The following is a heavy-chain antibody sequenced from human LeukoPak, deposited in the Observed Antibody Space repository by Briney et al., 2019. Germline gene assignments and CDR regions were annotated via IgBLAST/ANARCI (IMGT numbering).Heavy chain of an antibody. CDR1: GYTFTSYD. Sequence: ASVKVSCKASGYTFTSYDINWVRQATGQGLEWMGWMNPNSGNTGYAQKFQGRVTMTRNTSISTAYMELSSLRSEDTAVYYCARGPPASYSSGWYRRDGMDVWGQGTTVTVSS. CDR3: ARGPPASYSSGWYRRDGMDV. V-gene: IGHV1-8*01. CDR2: MNPNSGNT. J-gene: IGHJ6*02. D-gene: IGHD6-19*01.